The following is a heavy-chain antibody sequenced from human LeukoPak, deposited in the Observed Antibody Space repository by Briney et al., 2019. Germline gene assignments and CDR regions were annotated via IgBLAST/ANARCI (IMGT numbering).Heavy chain of an antibody. J-gene: IGHJ4*02. Sequence: SVKVSCKASGGAFSSYAISWVRQAPGQGLEWMGGIIPIFGTANYAQKFQGRVTITADESTSTAYMELSSLRSEDTAVYYCARATYYYDSSGYYHFDYWGQGTLVTVSS. D-gene: IGHD3-22*01. CDR3: ARATYYYDSSGYYHFDY. V-gene: IGHV1-69*13. CDR1: GGAFSSYA. CDR2: IIPIFGTA.